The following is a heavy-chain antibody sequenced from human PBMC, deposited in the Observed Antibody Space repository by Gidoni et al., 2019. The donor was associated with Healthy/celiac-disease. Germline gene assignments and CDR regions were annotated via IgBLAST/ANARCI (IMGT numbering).Heavy chain of an antibody. D-gene: IGHD5-18*01. CDR2: ISAYNGNT. Sequence: QVQLVQSGAEVKKPGASVKVSCKASGYTFTSYAISWVRQAPGQGLEGMGGISAYNGNTNYAQKLQGRVTMTTDTSTSTAYMELRSLRSDDTAVDYCARDQHQPWRQLCTAQWALDIWGQGTMVTVSS. J-gene: IGHJ3*02. CDR3: ARDQHQPWRQLCTAQWALDI. CDR1: GYTFTSYA. V-gene: IGHV1-18*01.